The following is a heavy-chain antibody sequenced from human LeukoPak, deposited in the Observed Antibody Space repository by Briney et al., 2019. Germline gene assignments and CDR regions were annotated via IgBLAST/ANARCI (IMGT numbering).Heavy chain of an antibody. D-gene: IGHD4-17*01. CDR3: AKDKTYGDYVGNWFDP. CDR1: GFTFSNYA. V-gene: IGHV3-23*01. J-gene: IGHJ5*02. CDR2: ISGSGGST. Sequence: GGSLRLSCAASGFTFSNYAMSWVRQAPGKGLEWVSAISGSGGSTYYADSVKGRFTISRDNSKNTLYLQMNSLRAEDTAVYYCAKDKTYGDYVGNWFDPWGQGTLVTVSS.